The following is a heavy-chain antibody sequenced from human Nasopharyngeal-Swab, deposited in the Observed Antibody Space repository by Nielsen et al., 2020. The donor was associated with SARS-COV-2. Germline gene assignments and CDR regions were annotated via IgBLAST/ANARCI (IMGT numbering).Heavy chain of an antibody. Sequence: GESLKISRAASGLIVSSNYMSWVRQAPGKGLEWVSIIYSGGTTYYADSVRGRFTISRDNSKNTLSLQMSSLRAEDTAVYYCARVANHSMDSLGQGTLVTVSS. CDR2: IYSGGTT. D-gene: IGHD1-14*01. J-gene: IGHJ4*03. CDR1: GLIVSSNY. CDR3: ARVANHSMDS. V-gene: IGHV3-53*01.